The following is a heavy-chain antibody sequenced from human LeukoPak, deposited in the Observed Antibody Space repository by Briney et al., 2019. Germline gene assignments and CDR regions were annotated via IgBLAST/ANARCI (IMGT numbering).Heavy chain of an antibody. J-gene: IGHJ4*02. CDR3: ARAQYYSDSTGYYYLHY. CDR2: ISSSSNTI. CDR1: GFTFSSYH. Sequence: GGSLRLSCVGSGFTFSSYHMNWVRQAPGKGLEWVSYISSSSNTIYYADSVKGRFTISRDNAKNSLYLQTNSLRAEDTAVYYCARAQYYSDSTGYYYLHYWGQGTLVTVSS. D-gene: IGHD3-22*01. V-gene: IGHV3-48*01.